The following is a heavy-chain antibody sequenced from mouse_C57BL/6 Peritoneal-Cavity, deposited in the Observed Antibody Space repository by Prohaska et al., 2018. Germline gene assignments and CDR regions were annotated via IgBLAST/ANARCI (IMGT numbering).Heavy chain of an antibody. CDR2: IDPSDSET. J-gene: IGHJ3*01. CDR1: GYPFYSYW. D-gene: IGHD2-5*01. Sequence: QVQLQQPGAELVRPGSSVKLSCKASGYPFYSYWMHWVTPRPIQGLEGIGNIDPSDSETHYNQKVKDKATLTVDKSSSTAYMQLSSLTSEDSAVYYGAREGSNYGFAYWGQGTLVTVSA. V-gene: IGHV1-52*01. CDR3: AREGSNYGFAY.